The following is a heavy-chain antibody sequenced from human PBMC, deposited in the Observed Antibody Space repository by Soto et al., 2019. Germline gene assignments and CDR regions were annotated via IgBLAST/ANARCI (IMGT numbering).Heavy chain of an antibody. D-gene: IGHD5-18*01. CDR2: ISYDGSNK. CDR1: GFTFSSYA. J-gene: IGHJ6*02. V-gene: IGHV3-30-3*01. CDR3: ARDFHHETQKGGYSYGYYYYYGMDV. Sequence: PGGSLRLSCAASGFTFSSYAMHWVRQAPGKGLEWVAVISYDGSNKYYADSVKGRFTISRDNSKNTLYLQMNSLRAEDTAVYYCARDFHHETQKGGYSYGYYYYYGMDVWGQGTTVTVSS.